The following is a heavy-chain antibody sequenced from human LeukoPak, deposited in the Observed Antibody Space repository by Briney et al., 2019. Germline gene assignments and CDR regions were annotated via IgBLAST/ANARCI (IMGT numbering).Heavy chain of an antibody. V-gene: IGHV4-30-4*01. Sequence: SQTLSLTCTVSGGSISSGDYYWRWIRQPPGKGLEWIGYIYYSGSTYYNPSLKSRVTISVDTSKNQFSLKLSSVTAADTAVYYCARVHYDRSSIDYWGQGTLVTVSS. J-gene: IGHJ4*02. D-gene: IGHD3-22*01. CDR3: ARVHYDRSSIDY. CDR1: GGSISSGDYY. CDR2: IYYSGST.